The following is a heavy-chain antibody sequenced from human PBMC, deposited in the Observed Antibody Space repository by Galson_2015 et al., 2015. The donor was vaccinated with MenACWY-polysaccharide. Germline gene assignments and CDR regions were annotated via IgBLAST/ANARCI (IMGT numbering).Heavy chain of an antibody. CDR2: IDWDDDK. J-gene: IGHJ4*02. D-gene: IGHD2-15*01. V-gene: IGHV2-70*11. CDR1: GFSLSTSAVC. Sequence: PALVKPTQTLTLTCTFSGFSLSTSAVCVSWIRQPPGKALEWLARIDWDDDKHYNTSLKTRLTISKDTSKNQVVLTMTNMDPVDTATYYCARIREQKSGGGWYLDYWGQGTLVTVSS. CDR3: ARIREQKSGGGWYLDY.